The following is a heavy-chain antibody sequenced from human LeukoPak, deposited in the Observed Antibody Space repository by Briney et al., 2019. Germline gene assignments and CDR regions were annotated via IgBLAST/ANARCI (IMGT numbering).Heavy chain of an antibody. CDR1: GGSISSSSYY. V-gene: IGHV4-39*07. CDR2: IYHSGST. Sequence: SETLSLTCTVSGGSISSSSYYWGWIRQPPGKGLEWIGEIYHSGSTNYNPSLKSRVTISVDKSKNQFSLKLSSVTAADTAVYYCARDREYYDSSGYFSRGWFDPWGQGTLVTVSS. D-gene: IGHD3-22*01. J-gene: IGHJ5*02. CDR3: ARDREYYDSSGYFSRGWFDP.